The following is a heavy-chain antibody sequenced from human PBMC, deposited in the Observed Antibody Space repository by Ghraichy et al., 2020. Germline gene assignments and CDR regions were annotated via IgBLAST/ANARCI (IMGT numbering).Heavy chain of an antibody. J-gene: IGHJ2*01. D-gene: IGHD1-1*01. CDR3: ARDPGYNNNWFPTRYFDL. Sequence: SETLSLTCNVSGGSLSSYYWSWIRQPPGKGLEWIGYIYHTGSTNYNPSLKSRVTISVDTSKNQFSLKLTSVTAADTALYYCARDPGYNNNWFPTRYFDLWGRGTLVTVSS. CDR2: IYHTGST. CDR1: GGSLSSYY. V-gene: IGHV4-59*01.